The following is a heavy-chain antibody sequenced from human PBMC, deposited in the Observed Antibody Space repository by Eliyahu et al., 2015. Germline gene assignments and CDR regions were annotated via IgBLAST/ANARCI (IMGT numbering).Heavy chain of an antibody. D-gene: IGHD2-2*01. V-gene: IGHV1-18*01. CDR2: ISAYNGNT. Sequence: QVQLVQSGAEVKKPGASVTVSCKASGYPFTSYGISWVRRAPGQGLEWMGWISAYNGNTNYAQKLQGRVTMTTDTSTSTAYMELRSLRSDDTAVYYCARGLGRVVPAAQHNYYYYYGMDVWGQGTTVTVSS. CDR1: GYPFTSYG. J-gene: IGHJ6*02. CDR3: ARGLGRVVPAAQHNYYYYYGMDV.